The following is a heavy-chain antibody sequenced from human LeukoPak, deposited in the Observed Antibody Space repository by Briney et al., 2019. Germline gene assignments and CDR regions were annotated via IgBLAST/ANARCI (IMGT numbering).Heavy chain of an antibody. Sequence: ASVKVSCKASGYTFTGYYMHWVRQAPGQGLEWMGWINPNSGGTNYAQEFQGRVTMTRDTSISTAYMELSRLRSDDTAVYYCARSTSYGYNWVDPWGQGTLVTVSS. CDR2: INPNSGGT. J-gene: IGHJ5*02. CDR3: ARSTSYGYNWVDP. CDR1: GYTFTGYY. V-gene: IGHV1-2*02. D-gene: IGHD5-24*01.